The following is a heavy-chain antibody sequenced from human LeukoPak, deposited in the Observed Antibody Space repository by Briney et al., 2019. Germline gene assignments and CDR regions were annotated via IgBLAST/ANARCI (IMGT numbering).Heavy chain of an antibody. Sequence: PGGSLRLSRAASGFTFSSYAMHWVRQAPGKGLGWVAVISYDGSNKYYADSVKGRFTISRDNSKNTLYLQMNSLRAEDTAVYYCARERAARSYFDYWGQGTLVTVSS. D-gene: IGHD6-6*01. V-gene: IGHV3-30-3*01. CDR3: ARERAARSYFDY. CDR1: GFTFSSYA. J-gene: IGHJ4*02. CDR2: ISYDGSNK.